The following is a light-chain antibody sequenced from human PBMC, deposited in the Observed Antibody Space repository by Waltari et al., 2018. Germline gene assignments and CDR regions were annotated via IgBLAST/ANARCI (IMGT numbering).Light chain of an antibody. J-gene: IGKJ1*01. Sequence: EIVLTQSPGTLSLSPGERATLSCRASRGVTRTLAWYQQKPGQAPRLLIYGASNRATGIPDRFSGSGSGTDFSLTISRLEPEDFAVYYCQHYLRLPATFGQGTKVEIK. V-gene: IGKV3-20*01. CDR1: RGVTRT. CDR3: QHYLRLPAT. CDR2: GAS.